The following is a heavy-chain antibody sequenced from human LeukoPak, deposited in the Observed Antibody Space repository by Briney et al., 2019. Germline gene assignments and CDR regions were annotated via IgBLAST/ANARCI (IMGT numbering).Heavy chain of an antibody. Sequence: GGSLRLSCAASGFTFISYWMGWVRQAPGKGLEWVANIKQDGSEKYYVDSVKGRFTISRDNAKTSLYLQMNSLRAEDTAVYYCARDLSGVTGYTYGRGIDYWGQGTLVTVSS. D-gene: IGHD5-18*01. V-gene: IGHV3-7*01. CDR1: GFTFISYW. CDR3: ARDLSGVTGYTYGRGIDY. CDR2: IKQDGSEK. J-gene: IGHJ4*02.